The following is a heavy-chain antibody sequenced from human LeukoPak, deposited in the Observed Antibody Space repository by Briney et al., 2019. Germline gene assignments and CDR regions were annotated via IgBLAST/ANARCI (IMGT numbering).Heavy chain of an antibody. Sequence: GGSLRLSCVVSGFTFGDFGMAWVRQAPGKGLELVSSTDPTGDFLHHADSVKGRFTISRDNAKKSLYLQMNSLRAEDTAVYYCAIAAFDYWGQGTLVTVSS. D-gene: IGHD6-25*01. CDR2: TDPTGDFL. CDR3: AIAAFDY. V-gene: IGHV3-21*01. CDR1: GFTFGDFG. J-gene: IGHJ4*02.